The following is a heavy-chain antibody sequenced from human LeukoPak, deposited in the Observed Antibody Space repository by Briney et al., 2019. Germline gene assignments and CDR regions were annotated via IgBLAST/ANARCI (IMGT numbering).Heavy chain of an antibody. CDR1: GYTFTDYY. Sequence: ASVKVSCKASGYTFTDYYMHWVRLAPGQGLEWMGWINPNSGGTNYVQKFQGWVTMTRDTSINTAYMELSRLTPDDTAVYYCAGANFLYCSSTSCLFDYWGQGTLVTVSS. CDR2: INPNSGGT. CDR3: AGANFLYCSSTSCLFDY. D-gene: IGHD2-2*01. V-gene: IGHV1-2*04. J-gene: IGHJ4*02.